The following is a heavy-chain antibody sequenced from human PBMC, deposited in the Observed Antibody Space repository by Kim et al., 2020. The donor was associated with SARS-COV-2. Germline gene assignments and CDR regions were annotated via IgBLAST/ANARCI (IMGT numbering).Heavy chain of an antibody. CDR2: ISCDTESI. V-gene: IGHV3-9*01. D-gene: IGHD3-16*01. CDR1: GFTFADFA. Sequence: GGSLRLSCVTSGFTFADFAMNWVRQAPGKGLEWVSGISCDTESIFYADSVRGRFTVSRDNSRNTLYLQMNSLRPEDTAVYYCAQDTSSMIRGRLDVWGKG. J-gene: IGHJ6*03. CDR3: AQDTSSMIRGRLDV.